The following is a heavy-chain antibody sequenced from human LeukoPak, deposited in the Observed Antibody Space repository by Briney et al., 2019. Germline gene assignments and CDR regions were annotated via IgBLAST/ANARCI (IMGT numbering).Heavy chain of an antibody. CDR1: GGSISSSSYY. CDR2: IYYSGST. Sequence: SETLSLTCTVSGGSISSSSYYWGWIRQPPGKGLEWIGSIYYSGSTYYNPSLKSRVTISVDTSKNQFSLKLSSVTAADTAVYHCARLTFDRRRGWTDYWGQGTLVTVSS. CDR3: ARLTFDRRRGWTDY. D-gene: IGHD6-19*01. J-gene: IGHJ4*02. V-gene: IGHV4-39*01.